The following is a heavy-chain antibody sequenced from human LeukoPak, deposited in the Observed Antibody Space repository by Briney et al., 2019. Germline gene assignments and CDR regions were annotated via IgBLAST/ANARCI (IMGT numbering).Heavy chain of an antibody. CDR2: ISGSGGST. Sequence: GGSLRLSCAASGFTFSSYAMSWVRQAPGKGLEWVSAISGSGGSTYYADSMKGRFTISRDNSKNTLYLQMNSLRAEDTAVYYCAKGVKHIVVVTAQHYFDYWGQGTLVTVSS. J-gene: IGHJ4*02. D-gene: IGHD2-21*02. CDR3: AKGVKHIVVVTAQHYFDY. V-gene: IGHV3-23*01. CDR1: GFTFSSYA.